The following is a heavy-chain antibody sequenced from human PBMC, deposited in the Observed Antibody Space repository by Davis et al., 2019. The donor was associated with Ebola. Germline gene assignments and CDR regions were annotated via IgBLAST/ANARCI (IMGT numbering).Heavy chain of an antibody. D-gene: IGHD3-22*01. J-gene: IGHJ4*02. CDR3: ARRPHLSSGYLVRYFDY. CDR2: INHSGST. Sequence: SETLSLTCAVYGGSFSGYYWSWIRQPPGKGLEWIGEINHSGSTNYNPSLKIRVTISVDTSKNQFSLKLSSVTAADTAVYYCARRPHLSSGYLVRYFDYWGQGTLVTVSS. CDR1: GGSFSGYY. V-gene: IGHV4-34*01.